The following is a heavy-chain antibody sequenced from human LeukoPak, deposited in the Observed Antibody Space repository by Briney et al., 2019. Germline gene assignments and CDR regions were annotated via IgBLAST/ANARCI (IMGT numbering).Heavy chain of an antibody. CDR1: GYTFTSYD. D-gene: IGHD3-9*01. V-gene: IGHV1-8*01. CDR3: ARVAFDWANWFDP. CDR2: MNPNSGNT. J-gene: IGHJ5*02. Sequence: ASVKVSCKASGYTFTSYDINWVRQATGQGLEWMGWMNPNSGNTGYAQKFQGRVTMTRNTSISTAYMELSSLRSEDTAVYYCARVAFDWANWFDPWGQGTLVTVSS.